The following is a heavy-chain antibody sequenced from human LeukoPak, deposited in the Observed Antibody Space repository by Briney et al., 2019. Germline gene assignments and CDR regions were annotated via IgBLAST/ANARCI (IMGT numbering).Heavy chain of an antibody. CDR2: IYYGGST. CDR3: ATNPAICWIGEFPGAFDI. D-gene: IGHD3-10*01. CDR1: GGSVISSSHY. Sequence: PSETLSLTCTVSGGSVISSSHYWGWARQPPGKGLEWFGSIYYGGSTYYNPSLKSRVTISVDTSKNQFSLKLSSVTAADTAVFYCATNPAICWIGEFPGAFDIWGQGTMVAVSS. J-gene: IGHJ3*02. V-gene: IGHV4-39*07.